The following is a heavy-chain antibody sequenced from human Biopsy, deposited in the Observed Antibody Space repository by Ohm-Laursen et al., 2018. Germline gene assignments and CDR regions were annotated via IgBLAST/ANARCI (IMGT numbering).Heavy chain of an antibody. CDR3: ARHPTGFWFDP. Sequence: GTLSLTCTVSGGSISSSTTYYWAWLRQPPGKGLEWIGSIYNTETTFYNPSLKSRVTISVDTSTNQFSLKVSSVTAADTALYFCARHPTGFWFDPWGHGTQVTVSS. V-gene: IGHV4-39*01. CDR2: IYNTETT. J-gene: IGHJ5*02. CDR1: GGSISSSTTYY.